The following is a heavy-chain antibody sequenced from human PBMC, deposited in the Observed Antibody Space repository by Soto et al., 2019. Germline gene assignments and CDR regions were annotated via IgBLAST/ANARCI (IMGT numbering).Heavy chain of an antibody. CDR1: GGSISSDY. Sequence: SETLSLTCTVPGGSISSDYWRWIRQPPGKGLEWIGYIYYSGSTNYNPSLKSRVIISVNTSKNQFSLKLSSVTAADTAVYCCARSWGITPPDMFLNYWGRGNLVTVSS. V-gene: IGHV4-59*12. CDR3: ARSWGITPPDMFLNY. D-gene: IGHD6-13*01. CDR2: IYYSGST. J-gene: IGHJ4*02.